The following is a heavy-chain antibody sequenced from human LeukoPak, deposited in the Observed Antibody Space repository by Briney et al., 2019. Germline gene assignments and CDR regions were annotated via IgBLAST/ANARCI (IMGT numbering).Heavy chain of an antibody. D-gene: IGHD4-17*01. CDR3: AKGSSRGTTMTWFDP. J-gene: IGHJ5*02. V-gene: IGHV3-23*01. CDR1: GFTFSDYA. CDR2: ISGSGGTT. Sequence: GGSLRLSCTASGFTFSDYAMNWVRQAPGKGLEWVSVISGSGGTTYYADSVKGRLTISRDNSKNTLYLQANSLRADDTAVYYCAKGSSRGTTMTWFDPWGQGTLVTVSS.